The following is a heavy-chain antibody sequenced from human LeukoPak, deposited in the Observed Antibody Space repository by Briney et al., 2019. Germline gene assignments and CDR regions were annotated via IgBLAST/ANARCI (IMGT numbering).Heavy chain of an antibody. V-gene: IGHV1-69*04. D-gene: IGHD1-1*01. CDR2: TIPIFGIT. J-gene: IGHJ6*02. Sequence: GASVKVSCKASGGTFSNYGISWVRQPPGQGLECMGRTIPIFGITNYAQKFQGRVTITADKYTSTAYMELSSLRSEDTAVYYCARDWAGTTSGDDYDGMDVWGQGTTVTVSS. CDR1: GGTFSNYG. CDR3: ARDWAGTTSGDDYDGMDV.